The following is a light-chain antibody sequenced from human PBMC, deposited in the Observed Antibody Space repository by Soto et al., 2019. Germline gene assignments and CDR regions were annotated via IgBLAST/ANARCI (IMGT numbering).Light chain of an antibody. CDR3: TSYLANGTWV. J-gene: IGLJ3*02. CDR2: EVT. CDR1: SSDVGAYKY. Sequence: QSALTQPPSASGSPGQSVTISCTGTSSDVGAYKYVSWYQQYPGKAPKPMIYEVTKRPSGVSDRFSGSKSGNTASLTVSGLQAEDEADYYCTSYLANGTWVFGGGTKLTVL. V-gene: IGLV2-8*01.